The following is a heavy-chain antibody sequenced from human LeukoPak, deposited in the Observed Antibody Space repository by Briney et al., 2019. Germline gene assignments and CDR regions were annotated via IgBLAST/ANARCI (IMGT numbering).Heavy chain of an antibody. Sequence: GESLKISCQRSGYSFLTYWIGWLGQMPGKGLDWMGIIYPGESVTLSRPSFQGQVTISAAKSISTAYLQWTRVQASDTALYYCARHVDSFYHLDVWGQGTTVTISS. V-gene: IGHV5-51*01. CDR2: IYPGESVT. CDR1: GYSFLTYW. CDR3: ARHVDSFYHLDV. J-gene: IGHJ6*03.